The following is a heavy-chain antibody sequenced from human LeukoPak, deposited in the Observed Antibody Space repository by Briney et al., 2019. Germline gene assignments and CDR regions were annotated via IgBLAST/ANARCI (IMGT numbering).Heavy chain of an antibody. Sequence: ASVKVSCKASGYTFTGYYMHWVRQAPGQGLEWMGWINPNSGGTNYAQKFQGRVTMTRDTSISTGYMELSRLRSDDTAVYYCARVTGMEDQLLYDALDIWGQGTMVTVSS. CDR2: INPNSGGT. V-gene: IGHV1-2*02. J-gene: IGHJ3*02. D-gene: IGHD1-26*01. CDR3: ARVTGMEDQLLYDALDI. CDR1: GYTFTGYY.